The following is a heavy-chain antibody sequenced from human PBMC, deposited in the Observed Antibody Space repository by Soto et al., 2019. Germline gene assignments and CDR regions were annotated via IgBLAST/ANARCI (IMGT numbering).Heavy chain of an antibody. V-gene: IGHV1-8*01. J-gene: IGHJ6*03. Sequence: GASVKVSCKASGDTFTSSDINWGRQATGQGLEWMGWMNPNSGNTGYAQKFQGRVTMTRNTSISTAYMELSSLRSEDTAVYYCARRYYYYYMDVWGKGTTVTVSS. CDR1: GDTFTSSD. CDR2: MNPNSGNT. CDR3: ARRYYYYYMDV.